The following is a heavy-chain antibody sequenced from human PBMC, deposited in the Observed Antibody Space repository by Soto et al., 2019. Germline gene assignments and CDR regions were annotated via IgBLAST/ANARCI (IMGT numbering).Heavy chain of an antibody. D-gene: IGHD1-26*01. CDR2: ISWNSGSI. Sequence: EVQLVESGGGLVQPGRSLRLSCAASGFTFDDYAMHWVRQAPGKGLEWVSGISWNSGSIGYADSVKGRFTISRDNAKNPLYLQMNSLRAEDTALYYCAKAYSGSLDAFDIWGQGTMVTVSS. J-gene: IGHJ3*02. CDR3: AKAYSGSLDAFDI. V-gene: IGHV3-9*01. CDR1: GFTFDDYA.